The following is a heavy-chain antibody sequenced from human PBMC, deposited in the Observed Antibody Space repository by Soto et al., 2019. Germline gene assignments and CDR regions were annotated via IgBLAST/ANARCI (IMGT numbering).Heavy chain of an antibody. V-gene: IGHV3-9*01. CDR2: ISWNSGSI. Sequence: EVQLVESGGGLVQPGRSLRLSCAASGFTFDDYAMHWVRQAPGKGLEWVSGISWNSGSIGYADSVKGRFTISRDNAKNSLYLQMTSLRAEDTALYYCAKDGDSYGYAYGMDVWGQGTTVTVSS. D-gene: IGHD5-18*01. CDR3: AKDGDSYGYAYGMDV. J-gene: IGHJ6*02. CDR1: GFTFDDYA.